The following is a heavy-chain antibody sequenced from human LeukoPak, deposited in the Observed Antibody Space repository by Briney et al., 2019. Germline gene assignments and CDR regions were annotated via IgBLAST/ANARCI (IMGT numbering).Heavy chain of an antibody. CDR3: ARDFTEAAGTGMDY. CDR2: INAGNGNT. J-gene: IGHJ4*02. Sequence: ASVKVSCKASGYTFTSYAMHWVRQAPGQRLEWMGWINAGNGNTKYSQKFQGRVTITRDTSASTAYMELSSLRSEDTAVYYCARDFTEAAGTGMDYWGQGTLVTVSS. D-gene: IGHD6-13*01. V-gene: IGHV1-3*01. CDR1: GYTFTSYA.